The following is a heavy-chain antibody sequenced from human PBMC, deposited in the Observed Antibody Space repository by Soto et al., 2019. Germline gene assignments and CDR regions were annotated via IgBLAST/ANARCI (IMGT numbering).Heavy chain of an antibody. CDR3: AKDSWFGELLDAYYYYYGMDV. Sequence: GGSLRLSCAASGFTFSSYAMSWVRQAPGKGLEWVSAISGSGGSTYYADSVKGRFTISRDNSKNTLYLQMNSLRAEDTAVYYCAKDSWFGELLDAYYYYYGMDVWGQGTTVTVSS. D-gene: IGHD3-10*01. CDR1: GFTFSSYA. V-gene: IGHV3-23*01. CDR2: ISGSGGST. J-gene: IGHJ6*02.